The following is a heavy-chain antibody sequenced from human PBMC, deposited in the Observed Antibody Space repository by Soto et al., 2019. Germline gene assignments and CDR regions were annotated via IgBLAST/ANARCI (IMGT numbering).Heavy chain of an antibody. CDR2: INIDGSGT. CDR3: ARDSNPPHV. Sequence: EEKLLESGGGSVQPGGSLRLSCAASGFTFSNYWMHWVRQAPGKGLVWVSRINIDGSGTTYADSVKGRFTIPRDNAKNTVFLEIKNRRAGDPAENYLARDSNPPHVGGKGTTVPLPS. J-gene: IGHJ6*03. V-gene: IGHV3-74*03. CDR1: GFTFSNYW.